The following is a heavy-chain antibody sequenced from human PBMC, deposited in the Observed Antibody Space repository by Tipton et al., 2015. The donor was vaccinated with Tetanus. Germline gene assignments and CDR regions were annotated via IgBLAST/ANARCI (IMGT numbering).Heavy chain of an antibody. D-gene: IGHD2-21*01. CDR2: INSRSSSI. CDR1: GGSISSTDYY. J-gene: IGHJ4*02. CDR3: ARDPVLGIGTH. Sequence: LSLTCSVSGGSISSTDYYWSWIRQPPGKGLEWVSSINSRSSSIYYSDSVKGRFTVSRDNANNSVYLQMNSLRVEDTAIYYCARDPVLGIGTHWGQGTLVAVSS. V-gene: IGHV3-21*01.